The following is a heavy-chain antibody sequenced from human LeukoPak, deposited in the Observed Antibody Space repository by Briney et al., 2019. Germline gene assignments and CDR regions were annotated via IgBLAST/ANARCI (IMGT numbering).Heavy chain of an antibody. D-gene: IGHD6-13*01. CDR3: ARVGHLAAAGSYDY. CDR1: GGSISSYY. V-gene: IGHV4-59*08. J-gene: IGHJ4*02. CDR2: IFYSGSP. Sequence: SETLSLTCTVSGGSISSYYWSWIRQPPGKGLEWIGNIFYSGSPNYNPSLESRVTISFDTSKNQFSLKLSSVTAADAAVYYCARVGHLAAAGSYDYWGQGTLVTVSS.